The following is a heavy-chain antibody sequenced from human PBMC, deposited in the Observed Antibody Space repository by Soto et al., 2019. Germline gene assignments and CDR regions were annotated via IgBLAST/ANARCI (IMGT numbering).Heavy chain of an antibody. V-gene: IGHV2-5*01. J-gene: IGHJ6*02. CDR1: GFSLSTSGVG. D-gene: IGHD5-18*01. CDR3: AHSITAMVIKYYYYYGMDV. CDR2: IYWNDDK. Sequence: QITLKESGPTLVKPTQTLTLTFTFSGFSLSTSGVGVGWIRQPPGTALEWLALIYWNDDKRYSPSLKSRLTITRDTSKIQVVLTMTNMDPVDTATYYCAHSITAMVIKYYYYYGMDVWGQGTTVTVSS.